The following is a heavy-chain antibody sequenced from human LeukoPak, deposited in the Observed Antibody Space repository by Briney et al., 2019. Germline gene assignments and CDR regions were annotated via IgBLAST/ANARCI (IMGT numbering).Heavy chain of an antibody. V-gene: IGHV5-51*01. J-gene: IGHJ4*02. CDR1: GYRFTIYW. Sequence: GESLKISSKGSGYRFTIYWIGWVRQMPGRGLEWIGIIYPGDSDIRYSPTFQGQVNISADKSISTAYLQWRSLKASDTAMYYCVRRTTGEYYFDYWGQGTLVTVSS. CDR3: VRRTTGEYYFDY. D-gene: IGHD7-27*01. CDR2: IYPGDSDI.